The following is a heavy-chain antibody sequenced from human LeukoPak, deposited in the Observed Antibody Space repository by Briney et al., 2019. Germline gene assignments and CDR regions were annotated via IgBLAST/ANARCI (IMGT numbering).Heavy chain of an antibody. J-gene: IGHJ4*02. CDR2: IIRSGGTT. Sequence: GGSLRLSGAASGFTFSSYAMRWVRQAPGKGMECVSFIIRSGGTTYYADSVKGRFTISKHNSRNNLFLQMNSLRAQDMAEYHCAKYSTLDTSSSVRFWRYWGQGTLVSVSS. CDR3: AKYSTLDTSSSVRFWRY. V-gene: IGHV3-23*01. CDR1: GFTFSSYA. D-gene: IGHD2-2*01.